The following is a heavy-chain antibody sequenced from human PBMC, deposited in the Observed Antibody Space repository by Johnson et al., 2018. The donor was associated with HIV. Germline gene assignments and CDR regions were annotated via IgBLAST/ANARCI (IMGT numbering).Heavy chain of an antibody. V-gene: IGHV3-9*01. CDR3: AKDTTFYYDTSGPSDAFDI. Sequence: VQLVESGGGLVQPGRSLRLSCAASGFTFDDYAMHWVRQAPGKGLEWVSGISWNSGNIGYADSVKGRFTISRDNAKNSLYLQMNSLRADDTALYYCAKDTTFYYDTSGPSDAFDIWGQGTVVTVSS. J-gene: IGHJ3*02. D-gene: IGHD3-22*01. CDR2: ISWNSGNI. CDR1: GFTFDDYA.